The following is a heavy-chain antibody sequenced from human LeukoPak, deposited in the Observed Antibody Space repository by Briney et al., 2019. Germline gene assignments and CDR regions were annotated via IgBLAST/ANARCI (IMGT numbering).Heavy chain of an antibody. CDR3: ASGGASPFNWFDP. CDR1: GGTFSSYA. D-gene: IGHD1-1*01. CDR2: IVPIFGTA. J-gene: IGHJ5*02. V-gene: IGHV1-69*13. Sequence: SVKVSCKTSGGTFSSYAISWVRQAPGQGLEWMGGIVPIFGTANYAQKFQGRVTITADESTSTAYMELSSLRSEDTAVYYCASGGASPFNWFDPWGQGTLVTVSS.